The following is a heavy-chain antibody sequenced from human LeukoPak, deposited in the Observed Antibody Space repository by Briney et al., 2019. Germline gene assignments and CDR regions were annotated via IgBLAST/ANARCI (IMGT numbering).Heavy chain of an antibody. CDR1: GGSISSYY. D-gene: IGHD3-22*01. J-gene: IGHJ4*02. CDR3: ARGRLYYDSSGYPHFDY. CDR2: IYYSGST. Sequence: PSETLSLTCTVSGGSISSYYWSWIRQPPGKGLEWIGYIYYSGSTNYNPSLKSRVTISVDTSKNLFSLKLSSVTAADTAVYYCARGRLYYDSSGYPHFDYWGQGTLVTVSS. V-gene: IGHV4-59*01.